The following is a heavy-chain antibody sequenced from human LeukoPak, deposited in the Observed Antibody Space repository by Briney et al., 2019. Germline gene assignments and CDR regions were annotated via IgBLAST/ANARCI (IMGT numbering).Heavy chain of an antibody. CDR3: AKGAGGVCGDNNCYSRVFDY. V-gene: IGHV3-23*01. D-gene: IGHD2-15*01. Sequence: GGSLRLSCAASGFTFRSYAMRWVRQAPGKGLEWVSIISDSGDSTYYADSVKGRFTISRDNSKNTLYMQMNSLRTEDTALYYCAKGAGGVCGDNNCYSRVFDYWGQGTLVTVSS. CDR1: GFTFRSYA. J-gene: IGHJ4*02. CDR2: ISDSGDST.